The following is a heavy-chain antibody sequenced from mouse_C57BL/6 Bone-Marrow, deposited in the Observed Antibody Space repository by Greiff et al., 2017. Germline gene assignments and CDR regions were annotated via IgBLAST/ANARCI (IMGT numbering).Heavy chain of an antibody. J-gene: IGHJ3*01. CDR1: GFNIKDDY. V-gene: IGHV14-4*01. CDR3: TPDGYPFAY. D-gene: IGHD2-3*01. Sequence: DVQLQESGAELVRPGASVKLSCTASGFNIKDDYMHWVKQRPEQGLAWIGWIDPENGDTEYASKFQGKATITADTSSNTAYLQLSSLTSEDTAVYYCTPDGYPFAYWGQGTLVTVSA. CDR2: IDPENGDT.